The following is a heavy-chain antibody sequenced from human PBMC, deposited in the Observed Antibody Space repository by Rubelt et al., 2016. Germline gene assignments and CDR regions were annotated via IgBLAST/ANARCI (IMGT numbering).Heavy chain of an antibody. J-gene: IGHJ4*02. Sequence: QVQLVQSGAEVKKPGSSVKVSCKTSGGTFSSYALSWVRQAPGQGLEWMGRIDPNSGGTHYAQKFQGRLIMTRDTSISTAYMDLSRLTSDDTAVYYCARDPYSSSWYLFDYWGQGTLVTVSS. CDR3: ARDPYSSSWYLFDY. V-gene: IGHV1-2*06. D-gene: IGHD6-13*01. CDR2: IDPNSGGT. CDR1: GGTFSSYA.